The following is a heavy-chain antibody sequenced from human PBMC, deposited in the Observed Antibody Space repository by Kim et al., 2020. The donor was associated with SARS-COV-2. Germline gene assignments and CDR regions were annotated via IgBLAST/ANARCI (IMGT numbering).Heavy chain of an antibody. D-gene: IGHD6-13*01. CDR1: GFTFSDYY. Sequence: GGSLRLSCAASGFTFSDYYMSWIRQAPGKGLEWVSYISSSGSTIYHADSVKGRFTISRDNAKNSLYLQMNSLRAEDTAVYYCARDIIAAAGPYYYYGMDVWGQGTTVTVSS. CDR2: ISSSGSTI. CDR3: ARDIIAAAGPYYYYGMDV. V-gene: IGHV3-11*04. J-gene: IGHJ6*02.